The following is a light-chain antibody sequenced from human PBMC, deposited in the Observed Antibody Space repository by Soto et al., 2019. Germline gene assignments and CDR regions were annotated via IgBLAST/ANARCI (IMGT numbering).Light chain of an antibody. V-gene: IGKV3-11*01. CDR3: QQRSKWPIT. J-gene: IGKJ5*01. Sequence: EIVFTHSPSTLSLSPLERATRSCRAPEGVSTYLAWYQQKPGRAPRLLIYDASKRATGIPARFSGSGSGTGFTLTISSLEPEDFAVYYCQQRSKWPITFGQGTRLEIK. CDR2: DAS. CDR1: EGVSTY.